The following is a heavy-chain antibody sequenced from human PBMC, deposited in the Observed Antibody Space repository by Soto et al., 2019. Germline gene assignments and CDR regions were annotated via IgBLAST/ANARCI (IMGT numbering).Heavy chain of an antibody. D-gene: IGHD1-7*01. CDR1: GFSLTTEGVG. CDR2: IYWHEDV. V-gene: IGHV2-5*04. CDR3: IRAFDWNYD. Sequence: CPPLVNPTQTLTVTCTISGFSLTTEGVGVGWIRQPPGKALEWLASIYWHEDVRKNPSLGNRVTITRDTAKRQVVLTLTNMDPVDTAKYDCIRAFDWNYDWGQGILVTVYS. J-gene: IGHJ4*02.